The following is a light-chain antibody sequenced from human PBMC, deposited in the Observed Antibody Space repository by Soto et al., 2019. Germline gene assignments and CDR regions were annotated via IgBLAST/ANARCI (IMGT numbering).Light chain of an antibody. CDR3: ASYRQTNTFV. CDR2: DVT. J-gene: IGLJ1*01. CDR1: RSDIGFYNY. Sequence: QSVLTQPASLSGSPGQSITISCTGTRSDIGFYNYVSWYQQYPGTAPRLIIYDVTYRPTGVSDRFSGSKSGITAALTISGLQPDDEADYYRASYRQTNTFVFGTGTKVTVL. V-gene: IGLV2-14*03.